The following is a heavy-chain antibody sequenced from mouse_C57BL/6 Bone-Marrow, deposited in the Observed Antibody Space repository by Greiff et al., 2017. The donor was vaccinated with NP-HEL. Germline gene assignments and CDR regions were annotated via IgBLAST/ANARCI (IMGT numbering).Heavy chain of an antibody. CDR1: GYTFTSYW. D-gene: IGHD1-1*01. CDR3: ARGGYGSEDY. Sequence: VQLQQPGAELVMPGASVKLSCKASGYTFTSYWMHWVKQRPGQGLEWIGEIDPSDSYTNYNQKFKGKSTLTVDKSSSTAYMQLSSLTSEDSAVYYCARGGYGSEDYWGQGTTLTVSS. V-gene: IGHV1-69*01. J-gene: IGHJ2*01. CDR2: IDPSDSYT.